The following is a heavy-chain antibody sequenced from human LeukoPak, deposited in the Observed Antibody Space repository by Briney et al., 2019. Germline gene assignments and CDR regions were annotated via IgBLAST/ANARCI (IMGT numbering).Heavy chain of an antibody. CDR3: AKAGLYSGSGLDY. J-gene: IGHJ4*02. CDR1: GFTVSFSY. V-gene: IGHV3-53*01. Sequence: PGGSLRLSCAASGFTVSFSYMSWVRQAPGKGLEWVSVIYSGGDTDYADSVKGRFTISRDKSKNTLYLQMNSLRAEDTAVYYCAKAGLYSGSGLDYWGQGILVTVSS. D-gene: IGHD5-12*01. CDR2: IYSGGDT.